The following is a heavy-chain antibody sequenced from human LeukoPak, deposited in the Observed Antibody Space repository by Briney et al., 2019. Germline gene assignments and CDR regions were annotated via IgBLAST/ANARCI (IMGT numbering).Heavy chain of an antibody. J-gene: IGHJ6*03. V-gene: IGHV4-34*01. CDR1: GFTFSDSR. CDR3: ARGRFLRYDSSRIYYYYMDV. D-gene: IGHD3-22*01. Sequence: AGSLRLSXAASGFTFSDSRMSWVRQPPGKGLEWIGEINHSGSTNYNPSLKSRVTISVDTSKNQFSLKLSSVTAADTAVYYCARGRFLRYDSSRIYYYYMDVWGKGTTVTVSS. CDR2: INHSGST.